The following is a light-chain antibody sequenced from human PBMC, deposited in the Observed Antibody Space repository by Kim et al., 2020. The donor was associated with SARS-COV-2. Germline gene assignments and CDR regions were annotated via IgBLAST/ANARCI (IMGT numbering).Light chain of an antibody. Sequence: EIVMTQSPVTLSVSPGERVTLSCRASQSIGSKLAWYQHKRGQAPRLLVHGTSTRATGIPARFSGSGSGTEFTLTISGLQSEDFAVYYCQQYNNWPSWTFGQGTKVDIK. CDR2: GTS. V-gene: IGKV3D-15*01. CDR3: QQYNNWPSWT. J-gene: IGKJ1*01. CDR1: QSIGSK.